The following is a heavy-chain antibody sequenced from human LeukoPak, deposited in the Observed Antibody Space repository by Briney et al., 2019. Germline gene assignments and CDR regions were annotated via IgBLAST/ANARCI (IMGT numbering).Heavy chain of an antibody. V-gene: IGHV3-74*01. CDR2: IRTDGDT. D-gene: IGHD4-17*01. Sequence: GGSLRLSCAASGFTFSNYWMHWVRHAPDKGLMWVSRIRTDGDTSYADSVRGRFTISRDNSKNTLYLQMNSLRAEDTAVYYCARDARVGDPLDYWGQGTLVTVSS. CDR3: ARDARVGDPLDY. CDR1: GFTFSNYW. J-gene: IGHJ4*02.